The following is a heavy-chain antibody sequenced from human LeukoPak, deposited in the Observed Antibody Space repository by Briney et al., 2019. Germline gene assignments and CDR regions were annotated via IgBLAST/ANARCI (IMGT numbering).Heavy chain of an antibody. CDR2: ISYDGSNK. V-gene: IGHV3-30*18. CDR1: GFTFSSYG. D-gene: IGHD1-26*01. J-gene: IGHJ6*02. Sequence: PGGSLRLSCAVSGFTFSSYGMHWVRQAPGKGLEWVAVISYDGSNKYYADSVKGRFTISRDKSKNTLYLQMNSLSAEDTAVYYCAKDLWGGDSGSYYEVGELGMDVWGQGTTVTVSS. CDR3: AKDLWGGDSGSYYEVGELGMDV.